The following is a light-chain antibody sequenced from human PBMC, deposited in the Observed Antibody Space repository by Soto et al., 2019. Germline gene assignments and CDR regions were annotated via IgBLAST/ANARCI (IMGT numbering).Light chain of an antibody. CDR2: KAS. V-gene: IGKV1-5*03. Sequence: DIQMTQSPSTLSASIGDRVTITCRASQSINTWLAWYQQKPGKAPKLLIYKASTLESGVPSRFSGSGSGTEFTLTIGCLQLDDFATYYCQHYNSYPWTFGQGTKVDIK. J-gene: IGKJ1*01. CDR1: QSINTW. CDR3: QHYNSYPWT.